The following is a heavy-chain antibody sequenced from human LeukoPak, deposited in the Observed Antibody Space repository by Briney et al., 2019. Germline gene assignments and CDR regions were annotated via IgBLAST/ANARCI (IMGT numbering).Heavy chain of an antibody. CDR2: ISGSGST. J-gene: IGHJ4*02. V-gene: IGHV3-23*01. CDR1: GFTFSSYS. D-gene: IGHD3-22*01. Sequence: GGSPRLSCAASGFTFSSYSMTWVRQAPGKGLEWVSGISGSGSTYYADSVRGRFTISRDNSKNTLYLQMNSLRAEDTAMYYCVRQYSYDSSGYYPWDYWGQGTLVTVSS. CDR3: VRQYSYDSSGYYPWDY.